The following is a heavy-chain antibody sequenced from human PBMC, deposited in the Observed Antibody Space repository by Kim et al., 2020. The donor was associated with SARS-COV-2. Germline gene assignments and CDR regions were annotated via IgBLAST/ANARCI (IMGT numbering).Heavy chain of an antibody. J-gene: IGHJ3*02. Sequence: GGSLRLSCAASGFTVSSNYMSWVRQAPGKGLEWVSVIYSGGSTYYADSVKGRFTISRDNSKNTLYLQMNSLRAEDTAVYYCARNWNYVDDAFDIWGQGTMVTVS. V-gene: IGHV3-66*01. CDR1: GFTVSSNY. CDR2: IYSGGST. D-gene: IGHD1-7*01. CDR3: ARNWNYVDDAFDI.